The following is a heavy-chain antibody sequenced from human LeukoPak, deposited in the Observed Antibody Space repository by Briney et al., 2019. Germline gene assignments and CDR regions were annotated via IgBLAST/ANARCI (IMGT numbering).Heavy chain of an antibody. CDR2: IKTDGSIT. CDR3: ARDGSYYVGWFDP. CDR1: GFSFSVFW. D-gene: IGHD1-26*01. J-gene: IGHJ5*02. V-gene: IGHV3-74*01. Sequence: GGSLRLSCAASGFSFSVFWMHWVRQAPGKGPVWVSRIKTDGSITDYADSVKGRFTISRDNAKNTLYLQMNSLRAEDTAVYYCARDGSYYVGWFDPWGQGTLVTVSS.